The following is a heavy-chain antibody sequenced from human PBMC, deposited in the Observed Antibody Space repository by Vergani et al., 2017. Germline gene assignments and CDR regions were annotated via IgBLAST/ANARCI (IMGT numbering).Heavy chain of an antibody. CDR1: GGSISSGDYY. Sequence: QVQLRESGPGLVKPSQTLSLTCTVSGGSISSGDYYWSWIRQPPGKGLEWIGYIYYSGSTYYNPSLKSLVTISVDTSKNQFSLKLSSVTAADTAVYYCARGITMIVVVTSEGSWFDPWGQGTLVTVSS. CDR3: ARGITMIVVVTSEGSWFDP. V-gene: IGHV4-30-4*01. CDR2: IYYSGST. D-gene: IGHD3-22*01. J-gene: IGHJ5*02.